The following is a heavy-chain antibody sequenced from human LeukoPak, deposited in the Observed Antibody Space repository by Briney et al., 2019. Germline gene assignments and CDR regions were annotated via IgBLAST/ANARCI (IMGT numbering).Heavy chain of an antibody. CDR1: GGSISSSSYY. J-gene: IGHJ5*02. CDR3: ARGRRRGFIATTGWFDP. Sequence: SETLSLTCTVSGGSISSSSYYWGWIRQPPGKGLEWIGGIYYSGSTYYNPSLKSRVTISVDTSKNQFSLKLSSVTAADTAVYYCARGRRRGFIATTGWFDPWGQGTLVTVSS. CDR2: IYYSGST. D-gene: IGHD3-10*01. V-gene: IGHV4-39*07.